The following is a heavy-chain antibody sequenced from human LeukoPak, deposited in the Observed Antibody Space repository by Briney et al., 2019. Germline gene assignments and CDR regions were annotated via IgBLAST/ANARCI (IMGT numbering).Heavy chain of an antibody. CDR3: ARTSYSGGWYFFDY. CDR1: GFTFTTSG. D-gene: IGHD6-19*01. CDR2: ISSDGNSK. Sequence: GGSLRLSCAASGFTFTTSGMHWVRQAPGKGLEWMALISSDGNSKDYADSVKGRFTISRDNAENSLYLQMNSLRAEDTAVYYCARTSYSGGWYFFDYWGLGTLVTVSS. V-gene: IGHV3-30*03. J-gene: IGHJ4*02.